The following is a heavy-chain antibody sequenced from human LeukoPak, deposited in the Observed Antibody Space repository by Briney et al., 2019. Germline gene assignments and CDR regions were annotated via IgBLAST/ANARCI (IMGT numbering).Heavy chain of an antibody. Sequence: GASVKVSCKASGGTFSSYAISWVRQAPGQGLEWMGRIIPILGIANYAQKFQGRVTITADKSTSTAYMELSSLRSEDTAVYYCARDSRRPYYYDSSGSPDYWGQGTLVTVSS. D-gene: IGHD3-22*01. CDR2: IIPILGIA. V-gene: IGHV1-69*04. J-gene: IGHJ4*02. CDR1: GGTFSSYA. CDR3: ARDSRRPYYYDSSGSPDY.